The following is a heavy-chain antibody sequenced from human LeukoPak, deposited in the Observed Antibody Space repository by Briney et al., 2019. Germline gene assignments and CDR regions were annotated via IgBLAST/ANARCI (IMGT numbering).Heavy chain of an antibody. CDR1: GGTFSSYA. CDR2: IIPILGIA. CDR3: ARGVAPYYYYGMDV. D-gene: IGHD5-12*01. J-gene: IGHJ6*02. Sequence: GSSVKVSCKASGGTFSSYAISWVRQAPGQGLEGMGRIIPILGIANYAQKFQGRVTITADKSTSTAYMELSSLRSEDTAVYYCARGVAPYYYYGMDVWGQGTTVTVSS. V-gene: IGHV1-69*04.